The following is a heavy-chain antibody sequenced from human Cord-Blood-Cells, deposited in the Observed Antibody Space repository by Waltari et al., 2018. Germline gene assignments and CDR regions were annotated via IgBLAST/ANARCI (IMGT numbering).Heavy chain of an antibody. CDR3: ARGTGFSIAAAGRGDYYYYYMDV. D-gene: IGHD6-13*01. CDR1: GGPVSSSSYY. Sequence: QLQLQESGPGLVKPSETLSLTCTVSGGPVSSSSYYWGWIRQPPGKGLEWLGSIYYSGSTYYNPSLKSRVTISVDTSKNQFSLKLSSVTAADTAVYYCARGTGFSIAAAGRGDYYYYYMDVWGKGTTVTVSS. V-gene: IGHV4-39*07. CDR2: IYYSGST. J-gene: IGHJ6*03.